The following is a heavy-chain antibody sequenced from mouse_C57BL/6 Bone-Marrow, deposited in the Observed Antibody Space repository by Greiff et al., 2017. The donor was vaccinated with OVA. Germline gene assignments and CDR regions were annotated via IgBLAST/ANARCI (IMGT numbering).Heavy chain of an antibody. J-gene: IGHJ2*01. V-gene: IGHV5-9*01. Sequence: EVMLVESGGGLVKPGGSLKLSCAASGFTFSSYTMSWVRQTPEKRLEWVATISGGGGNTYYPDSVKGRFTISRDNAKNTLYLQMSSLRSEDTALYYCARLGVTTDYFDYWGQGTTLTVSS. D-gene: IGHD2-2*01. CDR3: ARLGVTTDYFDY. CDR1: GFTFSSYT. CDR2: ISGGGGNT.